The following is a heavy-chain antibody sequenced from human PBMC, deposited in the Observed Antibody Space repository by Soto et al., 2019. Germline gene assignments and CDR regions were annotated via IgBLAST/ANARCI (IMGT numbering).Heavy chain of an antibody. CDR1: GYTFTNYY. Sequence: QVQLVQSGAEVKEPGASVKVSCRASGYTFTNYYMHWVRQAPGQGLEWMGVINPSDRSTYYAQKFRGRVTMTRDTSTSTVYMELSSLRSEDTAVYFCARARAAAGAAEGYWGKGTLVTVSS. V-gene: IGHV1-46*01. J-gene: IGHJ4*02. D-gene: IGHD6-13*01. CDR3: ARARAAAGAAEGY. CDR2: INPSDRST.